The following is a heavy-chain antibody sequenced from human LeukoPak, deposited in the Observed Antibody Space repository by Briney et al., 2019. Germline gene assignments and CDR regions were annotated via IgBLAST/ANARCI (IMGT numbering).Heavy chain of an antibody. CDR1: VHPFNTFA. J-gene: IGHJ4*02. Sequence: GGSLRLSCAPSVHPFNTFAMRGVPDAPQGGVEGVSGSGGDGSYYADSVRCRFTTSRDNSRNTQHLQKNNLIVADTAVYYCAKEGQSVNSVWGYFDSWGQGTLVTVSS. V-gene: IGHV3-23*01. CDR2: SGGDGS. CDR3: AKEGQSVNSVWGYFDS. D-gene: IGHD7-27*01.